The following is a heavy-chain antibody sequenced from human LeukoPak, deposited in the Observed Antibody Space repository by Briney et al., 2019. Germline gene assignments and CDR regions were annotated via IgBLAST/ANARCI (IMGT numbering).Heavy chain of an antibody. D-gene: IGHD2-15*01. J-gene: IGHJ4*02. Sequence: GGSLRLSCAASGFTFTNGWMNRVRQAPGKGLEWVGRIKSKTDGGTTDYPAPVKGRFTISRDDSKNTLYLQMNSLKTEDTAVYYCTSSMVPATRADYWGQGTLVTVSS. CDR2: IKSKTDGGTT. CDR3: TSSMVPATRADY. V-gene: IGHV3-15*07. CDR1: GFTFTNGW.